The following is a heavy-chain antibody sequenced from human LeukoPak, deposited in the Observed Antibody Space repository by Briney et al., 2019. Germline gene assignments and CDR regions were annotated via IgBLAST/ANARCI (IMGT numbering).Heavy chain of an antibody. V-gene: IGHV3-48*04. CDR1: GFTFSSYS. J-gene: IGHJ4*02. D-gene: IGHD6-13*01. CDR2: INVNGAAM. CDR3: ARGPRILAAGSYYFDY. Sequence: PGGSLRLSCAASGFTFSSYSMNWVRQAPGKGLEWVSFINVNGAAMYYADSVKGRFTISRDNAKNSIYLEMNSLRAEDTAVYYCARGPRILAAGSYYFDYWGQGSLVTVSS.